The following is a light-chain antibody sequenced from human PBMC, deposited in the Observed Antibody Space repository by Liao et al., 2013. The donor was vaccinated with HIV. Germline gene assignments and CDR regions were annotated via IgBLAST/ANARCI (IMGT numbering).Light chain of an antibody. CDR1: DIESKS. CDR2: YDS. J-gene: IGLJ2*01. V-gene: IGLV3-21*04. Sequence: SYELTQPPSVSVAPGKTAKIACSGNDIESKSVHWYQQKPGQAPVVVMSYDSDRPSGIPERVSGSNSGNTATLTISRVEAGDEADYYCQVWDRTSDQAVFGGGTEADRP. CDR3: QVWDRTSDQAV.